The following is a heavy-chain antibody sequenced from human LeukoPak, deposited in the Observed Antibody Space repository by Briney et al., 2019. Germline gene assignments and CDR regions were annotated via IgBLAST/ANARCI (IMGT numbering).Heavy chain of an antibody. CDR1: GYTFTSYY. Sequence: ASVKVSCKASGYTFTSYYMHWVRQAPGQGLEWMGIINPSGGSTSYAQKFQGRVTMTRDTSTSTVYMELSSLRSEATAVYYCARDPNYDFWSGYYSDGGYYYYGMDVWGQGTTVTVSS. CDR2: INPSGGST. V-gene: IGHV1-46*01. J-gene: IGHJ6*02. CDR3: ARDPNYDFWSGYYSDGGYYYYGMDV. D-gene: IGHD3-3*01.